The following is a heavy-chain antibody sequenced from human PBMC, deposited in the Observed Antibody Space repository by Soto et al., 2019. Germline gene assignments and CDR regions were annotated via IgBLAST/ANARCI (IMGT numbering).Heavy chain of an antibody. CDR3: ARDPRIAAAGYYYYYGMDV. Sequence: SETLSRTCSVSCGSISSGYYYWSWIRQPPGRGLEWIGNIYYIGSTNYNPSLKSRVIISIDTSKNQFSLKLSSVTAADTAVYYCARDPRIAAAGYYYYYGMDVWGQGTTVTVSS. D-gene: IGHD6-13*01. CDR2: IYYIGST. V-gene: IGHV4-61*01. J-gene: IGHJ6*02. CDR1: CGSISSGYYY.